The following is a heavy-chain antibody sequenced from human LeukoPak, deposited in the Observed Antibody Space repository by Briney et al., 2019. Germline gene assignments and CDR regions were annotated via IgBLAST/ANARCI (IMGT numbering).Heavy chain of an antibody. CDR2: MNPNSGNT. D-gene: IGHD2-8*02. J-gene: IGHJ4*02. Sequence: ASVKVSCKASGYTFTSYNINWVRQATGHGLEWMGWMNPNSGNTGYAQKFQGRVTMTRNTSISTAYMELSSLRSEDTAIYYCATYRQVLLPFESWGQGTLVTVSS. CDR3: ATYRQVLLPFES. V-gene: IGHV1-8*01. CDR1: GYTFTSYN.